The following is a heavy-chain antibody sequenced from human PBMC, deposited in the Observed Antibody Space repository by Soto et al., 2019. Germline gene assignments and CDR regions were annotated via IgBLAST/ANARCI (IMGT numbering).Heavy chain of an antibody. CDR1: GGSISSYY. V-gene: IGHV4-59*12. CDR3: ASAPGLRRDAFDI. D-gene: IGHD4-17*01. CDR2: ISYSGST. Sequence: PSVPRSLTCRISGGSISSYYWNWIRQAPGKGLEWIGFISYSGSTNYNPALTSRVTISVDRSKNQFSLKLSSVTAADTAVYYCASAPGLRRDAFDIWGQGTMVTVSS. J-gene: IGHJ3*02.